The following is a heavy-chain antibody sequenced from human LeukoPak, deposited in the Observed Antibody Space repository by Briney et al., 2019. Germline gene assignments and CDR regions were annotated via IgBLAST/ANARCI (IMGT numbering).Heavy chain of an antibody. Sequence: GGSLRLSCAASGFTFSDYYMSWIRQAPGKGLEWVSYISSSGSTIYYADSVKGRFTISRDNAKNSLYLQMNSLRAEDTAVYYCARTHKEAAAGTHLYYYYMDVWGEGTTVTVSS. V-gene: IGHV3-11*01. CDR2: ISSSGSTI. D-gene: IGHD6-13*01. CDR1: GFTFSDYY. J-gene: IGHJ6*03. CDR3: ARTHKEAAAGTHLYYYYMDV.